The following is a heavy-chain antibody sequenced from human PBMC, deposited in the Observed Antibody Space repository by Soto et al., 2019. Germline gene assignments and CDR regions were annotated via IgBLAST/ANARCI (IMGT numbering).Heavy chain of an antibody. Sequence: SGPALVNPTQTLTLTCPFSGFSLTTIGMCVSWIRQPPGKGLEWLSLINWDDDKYYSTSLNTRLTISKDTSKNQVVLTMTNMDPVDTATYYCARLFSSSASVDYWGQGTLVTVSS. D-gene: IGHD6-6*01. CDR3: ARLFSSSASVDY. CDR2: INWDDDK. J-gene: IGHJ4*02. CDR1: GFSLTTIGMC. V-gene: IGHV2-70*01.